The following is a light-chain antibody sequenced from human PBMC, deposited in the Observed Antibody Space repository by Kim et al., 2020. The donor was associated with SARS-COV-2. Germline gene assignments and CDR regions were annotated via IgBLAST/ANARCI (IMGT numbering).Light chain of an antibody. CDR3: AAWDDSLIGVV. CDR2: SND. J-gene: IGLJ2*01. V-gene: IGLV1-44*01. Sequence: QSVLTQPPSASGTPGQRVTISCSGSSSNIGSNTVNWLKQLPGTAPKLLISSNDQRPSGVPDRFSGSKSGTSASLAIIGLQSEDEADYYCAAWDDSLIGVVFGGGTQLTVL. CDR1: SSNIGSNT.